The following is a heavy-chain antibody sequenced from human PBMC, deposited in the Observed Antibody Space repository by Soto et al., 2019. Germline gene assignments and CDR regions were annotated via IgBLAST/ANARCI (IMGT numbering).Heavy chain of an antibody. J-gene: IGHJ4*02. CDR2: INAGGRSA. D-gene: IGHD2-2*01. V-gene: IGHV3-23*01. Sequence: EVQLLESGGGLVQPGGSLRLSCVASGFAFNTYGMSWVRQAPGQGLEWVSAINAGGRSAFYADSVKGRFIISRDNSKKTLFLQMNSLRAEDTAVYYCAKDRGCSSATCYQADWGQGTLVTVSS. CDR1: GFAFNTYG. CDR3: AKDRGCSSATCYQAD.